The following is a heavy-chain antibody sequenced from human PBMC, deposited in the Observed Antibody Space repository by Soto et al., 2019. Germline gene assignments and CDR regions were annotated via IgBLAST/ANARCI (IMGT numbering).Heavy chain of an antibody. CDR1: GGTFSSYA. J-gene: IGHJ6*02. Sequence: QVQLVQSGAEVKKPGSSVKVSCKASGGTFSSYAISWVRQAPGQGLEWMGGIIAIFGTANYAQKFQGRVTITADESTSTAYMELSSLRSEDTAVQYCARGPAINYGSGSPLGGMDVWGQGTTVTVSS. D-gene: IGHD3-10*01. CDR2: IIAIFGTA. V-gene: IGHV1-69*01. CDR3: ARGPAINYGSGSPLGGMDV.